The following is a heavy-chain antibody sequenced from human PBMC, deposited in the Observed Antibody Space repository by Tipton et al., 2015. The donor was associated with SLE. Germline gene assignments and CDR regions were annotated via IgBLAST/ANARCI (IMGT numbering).Heavy chain of an antibody. CDR2: ISSSGTII. J-gene: IGHJ6*03. CDR3: ARHPFYYYYMDV. CDR1: VFTFKNYY. Sequence: GSLRLSCAASVFTFKNYYMSWIRQAPGKGLEWVSYISSSGTIIYYADSVKGRFTVSRDSDSLYLQMNSLGVEDTAVYYCARHPFYYYYMDVWGRGTSVTVSS. V-gene: IGHV3-11*01.